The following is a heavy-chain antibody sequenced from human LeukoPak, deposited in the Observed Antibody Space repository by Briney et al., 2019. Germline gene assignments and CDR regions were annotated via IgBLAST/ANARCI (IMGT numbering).Heavy chain of an antibody. CDR1: GGSISSSSYY. V-gene: IGHV4-61*02. CDR3: ARDLGREWELLHAFDI. Sequence: PSETLSLTCTVSGGSISSSSYYWGWIRQPPGKGLEWIGRIYTSGSTNYNPSLKSRVTISVDTSKNQFSLKLSSVTAADTAVYYCARDLGREWELLHAFDIWGQGTMVTVSS. D-gene: IGHD1-26*01. CDR2: IYTSGST. J-gene: IGHJ3*02.